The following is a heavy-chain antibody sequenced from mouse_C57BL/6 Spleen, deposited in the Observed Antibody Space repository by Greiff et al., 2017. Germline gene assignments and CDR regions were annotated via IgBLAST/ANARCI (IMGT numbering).Heavy chain of an antibody. CDR3: AREEGNHYYAMDY. Sequence: DVMLVESGGGLVKPGGSLKLSCAASGFTFSSYAMSWVRQTPEKRLEWVATISDGGSYTYYPDNVKGRFTISRDKAKNNLYLQMSHLKSEDTAMYYCAREEGNHYYAMDYWGQGTSVTVSS. CDR1: GFTFSSYA. D-gene: IGHD2-1*01. V-gene: IGHV5-4*01. CDR2: ISDGGSYT. J-gene: IGHJ4*01.